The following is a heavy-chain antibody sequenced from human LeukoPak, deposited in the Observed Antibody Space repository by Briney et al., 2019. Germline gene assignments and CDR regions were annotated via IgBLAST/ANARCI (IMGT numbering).Heavy chain of an antibody. CDR1: GYTFTSYG. CDR2: ISAYNGNT. V-gene: IGHV1-18*01. CDR3: ARADRSGYSALKGSDY. Sequence: ASVKVSCKASGYTFTSYGISWVRQAPGQGLEWMGWISAYNGNTNYAQKLQGRVTMTTDTSTSTAYMELRSLRSDDTAVYYCARADRSGYSALKGSDYWGEGTLVTVSS. D-gene: IGHD2-15*01. J-gene: IGHJ4*02.